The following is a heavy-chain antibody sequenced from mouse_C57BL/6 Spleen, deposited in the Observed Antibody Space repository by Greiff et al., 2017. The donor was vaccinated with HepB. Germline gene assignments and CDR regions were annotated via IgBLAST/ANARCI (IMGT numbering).Heavy chain of an antibody. CDR2: INPSTGGT. CDR3: ARREVYYYGSAYYYAMDD. Sequence: EVQLQQSGPELVKPGASVKISCKASGYSFTGYYMNWVKQSPEKSLEWIGEINPSTGGTTYNQKFKAKATLTVDKSSSTAYMQLKSLTSEDSAVYYCARREVYYYGSAYYYAMDDWGQGTSVTVSS. V-gene: IGHV1-42*01. J-gene: IGHJ4*01. D-gene: IGHD1-1*01. CDR1: GYSFTGYY.